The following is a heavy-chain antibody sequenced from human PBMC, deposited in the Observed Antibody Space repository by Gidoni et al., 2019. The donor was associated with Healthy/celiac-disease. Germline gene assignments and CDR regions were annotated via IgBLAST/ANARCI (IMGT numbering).Heavy chain of an antibody. J-gene: IGHJ4*02. CDR3: AKSPGLYDFWSGYYSPYFDY. CDR1: GFTFSSYA. V-gene: IGHV3-23*01. D-gene: IGHD3-3*01. CDR2: ISGSGGST. Sequence: CTASGFTFSSYAMSWVRQAPGKGLEWVSAISGSGGSTYYADSVKGRFTISRDNSKNTLYLQMNSLRAEDTAVYYCAKSPGLYDFWSGYYSPYFDYWGQGTLVTVSS.